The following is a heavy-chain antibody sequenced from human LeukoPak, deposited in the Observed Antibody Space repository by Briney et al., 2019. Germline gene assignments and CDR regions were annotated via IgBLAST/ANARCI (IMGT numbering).Heavy chain of an antibody. Sequence: PSETLSLTCAVYGGSFSGYYWSWIRQPPGKGLEWIGEINHSGSTNYNPSLKSRVTISVDTSMNQFSLKLSSVTAADTAVYYCARADYGDYVFDYWGQGTLVTVSS. CDR3: ARADYGDYVFDY. V-gene: IGHV4-34*01. CDR2: INHSGST. D-gene: IGHD4-17*01. CDR1: GGSFSGYY. J-gene: IGHJ4*02.